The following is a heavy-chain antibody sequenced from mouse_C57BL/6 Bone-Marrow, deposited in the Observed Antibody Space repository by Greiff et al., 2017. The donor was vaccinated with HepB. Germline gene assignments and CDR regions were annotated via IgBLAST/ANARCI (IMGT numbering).Heavy chain of an antibody. J-gene: IGHJ4*01. D-gene: IGHD6-2*01. CDR3: TSRRGGAMDY. Sequence: VQLQQSGAELVRPGASVKLSCTASGFNIKDDYMHWVKQRPEQGLEWIGWIDPENGDTEYASKFQGKATITADTSSNTAYLQLSSLTSEDTAVYYGTSRRGGAMDYWGQGTSVTVSS. CDR2: IDPENGDT. CDR1: GFNIKDDY. V-gene: IGHV14-4*01.